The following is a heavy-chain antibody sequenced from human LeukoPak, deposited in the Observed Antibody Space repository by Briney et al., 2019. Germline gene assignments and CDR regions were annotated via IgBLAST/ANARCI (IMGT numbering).Heavy chain of an antibody. V-gene: IGHV1-24*01. CDR2: FDPEDGET. D-gene: IGHD2-2*01. J-gene: IGHJ5*02. CDR1: GYTLTELS. Sequence: ASVRVSCKVSGYTLTELSMHWVRQAPGKGLEWMGGFDPEDGETIYAQKFQGRVTMTEDTSTDTAYMELSSLRSEDTAVYYCATDASVVVPAATQGSREFDPWGQGTLVTVSS. CDR3: ATDASVVVPAATQGSREFDP.